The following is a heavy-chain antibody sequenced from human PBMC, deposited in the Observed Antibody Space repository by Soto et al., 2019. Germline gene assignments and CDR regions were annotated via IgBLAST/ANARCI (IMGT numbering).Heavy chain of an antibody. CDR2: IYSGGST. CDR1: GFTVSNKY. V-gene: IGHV3-66*01. Sequence: EVQLVESGGGLVQPGGSLRLSCAASGFTVSNKYMSWVRQAPGKGLEWVSVIYSGGSTYYADSVKGRFIISRDNSKNTLYLQMDSLRAEDTAVYYCARGESLDYWGQGTLVTVST. J-gene: IGHJ4*02. CDR3: ARGESLDY.